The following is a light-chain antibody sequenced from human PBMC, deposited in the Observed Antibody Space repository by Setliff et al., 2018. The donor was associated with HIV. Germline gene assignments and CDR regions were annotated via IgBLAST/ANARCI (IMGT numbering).Light chain of an antibody. V-gene: IGLV2-14*03. CDR2: EVN. J-gene: IGLJ1*01. Sequence: QSALTQPASVSGSPGQSITIPCSGTRSDVGAYNYVSWYQQYPGKAPKLVIYEVNNRPSGVSNRFSGSKSGNTASLTISGLQAEDEADYFCSSYRGGSTLFVLGPGTKVTVL. CDR3: SSYRGGSTLFV. CDR1: RSDVGAYNY.